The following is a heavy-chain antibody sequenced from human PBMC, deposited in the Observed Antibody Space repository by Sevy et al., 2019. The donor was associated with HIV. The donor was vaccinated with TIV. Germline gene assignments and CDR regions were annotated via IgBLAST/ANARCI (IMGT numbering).Heavy chain of an antibody. CDR2: ISVSGGST. Sequence: GGSLRLSCAASGFTFSSYAMSWVRQAPGKGLEWVSAISVSGGSTYYADSVKGRFTISRDNSKNTLYLQMNSLRAEDTAVYYCAKSKLIAVAFDYWGQGTLVTVSS. J-gene: IGHJ4*02. V-gene: IGHV3-23*01. CDR1: GFTFSSYA. CDR3: AKSKLIAVAFDY. D-gene: IGHD6-19*01.